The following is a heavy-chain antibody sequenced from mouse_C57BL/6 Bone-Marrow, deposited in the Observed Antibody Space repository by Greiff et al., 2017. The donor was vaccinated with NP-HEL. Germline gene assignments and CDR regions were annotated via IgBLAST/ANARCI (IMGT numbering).Heavy chain of an antibody. CDR2: IDPEDGET. J-gene: IGHJ3*01. D-gene: IGHD2-3*01. CDR1: GFNIKDYY. V-gene: IGHV14-2*01. CDR3: ARRDGPAWFAY. Sequence: EVQLQQSGAELVKPGASVKLSCTASGFNIKDYYMHWVKQRTEQGLEWIGRIDPEDGETKYATKFQGKATITADTSSNTAYLQLSSLTSEDTAVYYCARRDGPAWFAYWGQGTLVTVSA.